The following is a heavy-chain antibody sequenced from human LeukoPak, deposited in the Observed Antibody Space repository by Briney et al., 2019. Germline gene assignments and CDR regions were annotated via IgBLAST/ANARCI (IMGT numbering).Heavy chain of an antibody. CDR3: ARVGGKLSSSWDFDY. Sequence: ASVKVSCKASGYTFTTHDLTWVRQATGQWLEWMGWINPNSGGTNYAQKFQGWVTMTRDTSISTAYMELSRLRSDDTAVYYCARVGGKLSSSWDFDYWGQGTLVTVSS. CDR1: GYTFTTHD. D-gene: IGHD6-13*01. J-gene: IGHJ4*02. CDR2: INPNSGGT. V-gene: IGHV1-2*04.